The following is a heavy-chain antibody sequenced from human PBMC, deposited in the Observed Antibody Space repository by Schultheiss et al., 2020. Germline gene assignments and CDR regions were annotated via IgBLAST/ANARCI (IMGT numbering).Heavy chain of an antibody. J-gene: IGHJ6*02. V-gene: IGHV4-59*08. D-gene: IGHD2-2*01. CDR1: GGSISSYY. CDR2: IYYSGST. CDR3: ARQGYCSSTSCYVSYGMDV. Sequence: SQTLSLTCTVSGGSISSYYWSWIRQPPGKGLEWIGYIYYSGSTYYNPSLKSRVTISVDTSKNQFSLKLSSVTAADTAVYYCARQGYCSSTSCYVSYGMDVWGQGTTVTVSS.